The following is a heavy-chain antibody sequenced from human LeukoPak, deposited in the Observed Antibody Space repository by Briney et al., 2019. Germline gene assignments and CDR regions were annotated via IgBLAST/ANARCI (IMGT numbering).Heavy chain of an antibody. CDR2: VSYDGNLQ. D-gene: IGHD4-17*01. Sequence: PGGSLRLSCAASGFIFSNYAIHWVRQAPGKGLEWVADVSYDGNLQHYADAVEGRFTVSRDNSNNTVFLQINSLRTEDAAVYYCVKVYPTVTTSSVLGSWGQGTLVTVSS. V-gene: IGHV3-30*18. CDR3: VKVYPTVTTSSVLGS. J-gene: IGHJ4*02. CDR1: GFIFSNYA.